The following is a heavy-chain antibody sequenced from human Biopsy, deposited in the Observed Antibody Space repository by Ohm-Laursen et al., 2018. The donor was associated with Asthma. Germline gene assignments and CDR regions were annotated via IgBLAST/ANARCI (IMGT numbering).Heavy chain of an antibody. Sequence: GSLRLSCAASGFTVSSNGMTWVRQAPGKGLEWVSAISGGGGGTKYADSVKGRFTISRDNSKNTLSLQMSSLRAEDTALYYCAKDLSKAVGGSNDYYYGMDVWGQGTTVTVAS. V-gene: IGHV3-23*01. J-gene: IGHJ6*02. D-gene: IGHD6-19*01. CDR2: ISGGGGGT. CDR3: AKDLSKAVGGSNDYYYGMDV. CDR1: GFTVSSNG.